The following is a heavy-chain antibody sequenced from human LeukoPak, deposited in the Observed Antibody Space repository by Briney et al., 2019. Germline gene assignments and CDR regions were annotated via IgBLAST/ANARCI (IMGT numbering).Heavy chain of an antibody. CDR3: ARRAGYYFDY. Sequence: SETLSLTCTVSGGSISGYYWSWIRQPPGKGLEWVGYISYSGSTNYNPSLKSRVTISVDTSKNQFSLKLSSVTAADTAVYYCARRAGYYFDYWGQGTLVTVSS. D-gene: IGHD3-10*01. CDR1: GGSISGYY. CDR2: ISYSGST. V-gene: IGHV4-59*08. J-gene: IGHJ4*02.